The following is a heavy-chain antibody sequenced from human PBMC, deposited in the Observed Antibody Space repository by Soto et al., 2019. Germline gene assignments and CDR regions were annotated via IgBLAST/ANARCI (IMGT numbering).Heavy chain of an antibody. V-gene: IGHV3-23*01. CDR2: ISDGGDST. J-gene: IGHJ5*02. D-gene: IGHD1-1*01. CDR1: GFTFTTYA. Sequence: PGGSLRLSCAVSGFTFTTYAMSWVRQAPGKGLEWVSTISDGGDSTYYADSVKGRFTISRDNSKSTLYLQMNSLRAEDTAIYYCAKDLSWNPAEYNWFDPWGQGTLVTVSS. CDR3: AKDLSWNPAEYNWFDP.